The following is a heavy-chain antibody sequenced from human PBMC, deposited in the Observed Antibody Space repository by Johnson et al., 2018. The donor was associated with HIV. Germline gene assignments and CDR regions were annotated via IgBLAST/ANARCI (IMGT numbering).Heavy chain of an antibody. D-gene: IGHD1-1*01. Sequence: QVHLVESGGGVVQPGRSLRLSCVASGFTITTYGMHWVRQAPGKGLEWVSVIYSGGSTYYADSVKGRFTISRDNSKNTLYLQINSLRAEDTAVYYCARGTGTDDAFDIWGQGTMVTVSS. J-gene: IGHJ3*02. CDR3: ARGTGTDDAFDI. CDR2: IYSGGST. CDR1: GFTITTYG. V-gene: IGHV3-NL1*01.